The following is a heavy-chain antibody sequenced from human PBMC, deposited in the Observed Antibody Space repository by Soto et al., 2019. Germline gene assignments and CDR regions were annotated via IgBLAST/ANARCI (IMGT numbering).Heavy chain of an antibody. D-gene: IGHD3-10*01. CDR2: IIPLFGTP. J-gene: IGHJ4*02. CDR3: ARDRDDYGSGNYYNRIDF. V-gene: IGHV1-69*01. Sequence: QVQLVQSGAEVKKPGSSVKVSCKASGGIFSTYAISWLRQAPGQGLEWMGGIIPLFGTPNYAQRFQGRVTIXXXXXXXXXXXXXXXXXXXXXXVYYCARDRDDYGSGNYYNRIDFWGQGTLVTVSS. CDR1: GGIFSTYA.